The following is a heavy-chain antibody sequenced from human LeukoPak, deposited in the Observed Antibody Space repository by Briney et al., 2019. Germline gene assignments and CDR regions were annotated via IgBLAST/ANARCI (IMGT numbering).Heavy chain of an antibody. CDR2: IYPDDSDT. CDR3: ARSRDSSGYYYLI. J-gene: IGHJ4*02. CDR1: GHTFSNYW. D-gene: IGHD3-22*01. V-gene: IGHV5-51*01. Sequence: GESLKISCEASGHTFSNYWIGWVRQMPGKGLEWMGIIYPDDSDTKYSPSFQGQVTISADKSISTAYLQWSSLKASDTAMHYCARSRDSSGYYYLIWGQGTLVTVSS.